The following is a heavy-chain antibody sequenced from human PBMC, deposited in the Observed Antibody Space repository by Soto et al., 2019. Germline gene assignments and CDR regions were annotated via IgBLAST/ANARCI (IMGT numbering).Heavy chain of an antibody. CDR3: PREEHTAANYYLDY. V-gene: IGHV1-2*02. CDR1: GDKFTGYY. Sequence: GAAVKVSCRASGDKFTGYYMNWVGQETGQELECMVSISPHSGGPNYAHRFHVIVTMTRYTSMTTVYMKISGLTSDDTSVYYCPREEHTAANYYLDYWGQGTLVTVSS. J-gene: IGHJ4*02. CDR2: ISPHSGGP. D-gene: IGHD1-1*01.